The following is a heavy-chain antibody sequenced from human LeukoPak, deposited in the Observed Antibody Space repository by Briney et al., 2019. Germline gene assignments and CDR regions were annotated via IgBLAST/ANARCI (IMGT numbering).Heavy chain of an antibody. CDR2: INPNSGGT. CDR3: GTMGAAAGIDY. J-gene: IGHJ4*02. D-gene: IGHD6-13*01. CDR1: GYTFIGYY. Sequence: ASVKVSCKASGYTFIGYYMHWVRQAPGQGLEWMGWINPNSGGTKYAQKFQGRVTMTRDTSVSTAYMELSRLRSEDTAVYYCGTMGAAAGIDYWGQGTLVTVSS. V-gene: IGHV1-2*02.